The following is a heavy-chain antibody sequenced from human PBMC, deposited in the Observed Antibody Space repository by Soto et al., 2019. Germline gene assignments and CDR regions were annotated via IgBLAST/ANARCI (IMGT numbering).Heavy chain of an antibody. CDR3: ARAKSGSYSHYYYYGMDV. D-gene: IGHD1-26*01. Sequence: QVQLVESGGGVVQPGRSLRLSCAASGFTFSSYGMHWVRQAPGKGLEWVAVIWYDGSNKYYADSVKGRFTISRDNSKNTLYLHMNSLRAEDTAVYYCARAKSGSYSHYYYYGMDVWGQGTTVTVSS. CDR1: GFTFSSYG. J-gene: IGHJ6*02. CDR2: IWYDGSNK. V-gene: IGHV3-33*01.